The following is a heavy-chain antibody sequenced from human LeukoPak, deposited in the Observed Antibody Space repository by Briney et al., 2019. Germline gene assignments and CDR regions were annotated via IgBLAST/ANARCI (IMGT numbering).Heavy chain of an antibody. CDR2: ISGSGGST. CDR3: AKADITMIVVVTQYAFDI. D-gene: IGHD3-22*01. V-gene: IGHV3-23*01. Sequence: PGGSLRLSCAASGFTFSSCAMSWVRQAPGKGLEWVSAISGSGGSTYYADSVKGRFTISRDNSKNTLYLQMNSLRAEDTAVYYCAKADITMIVVVTQYAFDIWGQGTMVTVSS. J-gene: IGHJ3*02. CDR1: GFTFSSCA.